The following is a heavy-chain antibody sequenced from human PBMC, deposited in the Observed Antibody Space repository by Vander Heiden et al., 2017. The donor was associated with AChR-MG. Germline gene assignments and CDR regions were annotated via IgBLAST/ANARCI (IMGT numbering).Heavy chain of an antibody. CDR1: DGSISRGSYY. V-gene: IGHV4-31*03. CDR2: IYHTGST. J-gene: IGHJ5*02. Sequence: QVQLQESGPGLVKPSETLSLTCTVPDGSISRGSYYWSWVRQRPGKGLEWIGYIYHTGSTYYNPSLKSRVTISVDTSKNQLSLRLNSVTAADTAVYYCARGGRVVVLTAWGQGTLVTASS. D-gene: IGHD2-21*02. CDR3: ARGGRVVVLTA.